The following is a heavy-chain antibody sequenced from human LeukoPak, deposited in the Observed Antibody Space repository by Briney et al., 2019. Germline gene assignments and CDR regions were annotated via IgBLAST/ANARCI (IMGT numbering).Heavy chain of an antibody. J-gene: IGHJ4*02. V-gene: IGHV4-59*12. D-gene: IGHD2-15*01. CDR1: GVSISSYY. CDR3: ASEALATRDYFDY. Sequence: SETLSLACTVSGVSISSYYWSWVRQPPGKGLEWIGYIYYSGSTNYNPSLKSRVTISVDTSKNQFSLKLSSVTAADTAVYYCASEALATRDYFDYWGQGTLVTVSS. CDR2: IYYSGST.